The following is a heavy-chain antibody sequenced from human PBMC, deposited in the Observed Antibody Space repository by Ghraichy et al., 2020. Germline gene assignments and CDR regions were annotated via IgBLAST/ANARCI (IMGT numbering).Heavy chain of an antibody. CDR2: ISWNSGSI. Sequence: GGSLRLSCAASGFTFDDYAMHWVRQAPGKGLEWVSGISWNSGSIGYADSVKGRFTISRDNAKNSLYLQMNSLRAEDTALYYCAKVAGTFPPQYYFDYWGQGTLVTVSS. CDR3: AKVAGTFPPQYYFDY. D-gene: IGHD1-1*01. CDR1: GFTFDDYA. V-gene: IGHV3-9*01. J-gene: IGHJ4*02.